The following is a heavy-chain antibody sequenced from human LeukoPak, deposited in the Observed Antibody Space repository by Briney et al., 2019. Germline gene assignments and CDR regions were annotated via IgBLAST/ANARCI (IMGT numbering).Heavy chain of an antibody. J-gene: IGHJ4*02. Sequence: GGSLRLSSAASGFTFSNYWMTWVRQAPGKGLEWVANIKQDGTEKYYVDSVKGRFTISRDNAENSLYLQMNSLRAEDTAVYYCTRDTGCPGGTCYSFYDYWGQGTLVTVSS. CDR2: IKQDGTEK. D-gene: IGHD2-15*01. V-gene: IGHV3-7*01. CDR1: GFTFSNYW. CDR3: TRDTGCPGGTCYSFYDY.